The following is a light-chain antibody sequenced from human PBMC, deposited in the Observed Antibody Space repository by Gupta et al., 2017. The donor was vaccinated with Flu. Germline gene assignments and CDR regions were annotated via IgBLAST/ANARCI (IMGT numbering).Light chain of an antibody. CDR1: QSISSY. Sequence: DIQMTQSPSSLSASVGDRVTITCRASQSISSYLNWYQQKPGKAPKLLIYAASSLQSGVPSRFSGSGSGTDFTLTISSRQQEDFATYYCQQSDSTPPVTFGHGTKVDIK. V-gene: IGKV1-39*01. J-gene: IGKJ3*01. CDR2: AAS. CDR3: QQSDSTPPVT.